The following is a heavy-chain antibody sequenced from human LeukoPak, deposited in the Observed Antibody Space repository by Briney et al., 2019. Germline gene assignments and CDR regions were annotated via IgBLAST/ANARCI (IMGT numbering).Heavy chain of an antibody. V-gene: IGHV4-38-2*02. J-gene: IGHJ3*02. Sequence: SETLSLTCTVSGYSISSGYYWGWIRQPPGKGLEWIGSIYHSGSTYYNPSLKSRVTISVDTSKNQFSLKLSSVTAADTAVYYCARVRPDYRADAFDIWGQGTMVTVSS. CDR1: GYSISSGYY. CDR2: IYHSGST. CDR3: ARVRPDYRADAFDI. D-gene: IGHD4-11*01.